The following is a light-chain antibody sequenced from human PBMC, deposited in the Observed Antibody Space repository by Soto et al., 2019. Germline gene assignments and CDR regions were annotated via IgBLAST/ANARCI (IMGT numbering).Light chain of an antibody. Sequence: ETVLTQSPGTLALSPGERVTLSCMASQSVTYRYLAWYQQKPGQAPRLLIYRTSNRATGIPDRFSGSGSGTDFTLTISRLEPGDFAVYYCQQYGDSPRSFGQGTKVDIK. CDR2: RTS. V-gene: IGKV3-20*01. J-gene: IGKJ1*01. CDR3: QQYGDSPRS. CDR1: QSVTYRY.